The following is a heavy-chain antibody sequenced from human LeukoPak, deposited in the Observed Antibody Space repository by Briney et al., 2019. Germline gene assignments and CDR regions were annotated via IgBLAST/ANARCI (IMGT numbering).Heavy chain of an antibody. Sequence: GGSLRLSCAASGFTFRLYAMSWVRQAPGKGLEWVSAISGSGGSTYYADSAKGRFTISRDNAKNTLYLQMNSLRADDTAVYYCAKGSGGGYSYAYFDYWGQGTLVTVSS. J-gene: IGHJ4*02. CDR3: AKGSGGGYSYAYFDY. D-gene: IGHD5-18*01. CDR1: GFTFRLYA. V-gene: IGHV3-23*01. CDR2: ISGSGGST.